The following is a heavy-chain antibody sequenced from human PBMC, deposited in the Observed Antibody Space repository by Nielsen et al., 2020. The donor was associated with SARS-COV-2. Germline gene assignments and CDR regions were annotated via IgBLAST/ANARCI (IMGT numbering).Heavy chain of an antibody. Sequence: GGSLRLSCAASGFTFSSCDMHWVRQAPGKGLEWVAVISYDGSDKYYADSVKGRFTTSRDNSKNTLYLQMNSLRAEDTAVYYCAREYDYWGQGTLVTVSS. CDR2: ISYDGSDK. CDR1: GFTFSSCD. CDR3: AREYDY. J-gene: IGHJ4*02. V-gene: IGHV3-30*03.